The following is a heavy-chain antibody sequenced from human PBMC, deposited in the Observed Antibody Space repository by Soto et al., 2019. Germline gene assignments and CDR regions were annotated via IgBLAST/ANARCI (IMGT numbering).Heavy chain of an antibody. V-gene: IGHV1-24*01. CDR3: ATGCISTSCYSAEYFQH. J-gene: IGHJ1*01. CDR2: FDPEDGET. CDR1: EYTLTELS. Sequence: ASVKVSCKVSEYTLTELSMHWVRQAPGKGLEWVGGFDPEDGETIYAQKFQGRVTMTEDTSTDTAYMELSSLRSEDTAVYYCATGCISTSCYSAEYFQHWGQGTLVTVSS. D-gene: IGHD2-2*01.